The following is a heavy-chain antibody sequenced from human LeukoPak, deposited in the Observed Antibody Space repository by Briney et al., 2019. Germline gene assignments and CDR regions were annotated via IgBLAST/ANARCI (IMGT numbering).Heavy chain of an antibody. CDR1: GYTLTELS. Sequence: ASVKVSCKVSGYTLTELSMHWVRQAPGKGLEWMGGFDPEDGKTIYAQKFQGRVTMTEDTSTDTAYMELSSLRSEDTAVYYCATATYYYDSSGSPGDYWGQGTLVTVSS. D-gene: IGHD3-22*01. CDR2: FDPEDGKT. CDR3: ATATYYYDSSGSPGDY. J-gene: IGHJ4*02. V-gene: IGHV1-24*01.